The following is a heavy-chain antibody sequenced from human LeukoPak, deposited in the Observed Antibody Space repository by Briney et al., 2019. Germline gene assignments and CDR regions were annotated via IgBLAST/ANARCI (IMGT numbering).Heavy chain of an antibody. CDR2: IWFDGSNK. D-gene: IGHD3-10*01. Sequence: GGSLRLSCEASGFNFSTNGMHWVRQAPGKGLEWVALIWFDGSNKHYADSVKGRFTVPRDNSKNTMYLQMNSLRAEDTAVYYCARVVSYYGSAYRLLDLWGRGTLVTVSS. J-gene: IGHJ2*01. V-gene: IGHV3-33*01. CDR3: ARVVSYYGSAYRLLDL. CDR1: GFNFSTNG.